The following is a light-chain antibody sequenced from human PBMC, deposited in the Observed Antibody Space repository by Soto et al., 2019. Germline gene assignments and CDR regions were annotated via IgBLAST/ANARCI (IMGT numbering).Light chain of an antibody. J-gene: IGKJ4*01. Sequence: DIQMTQSPSSLSASVGDRVTITCRASQRISSYLNWYQQKPGKAPKLLIYAASSLQSGVPSRFSGSGSGTDFTLTISSLQPEDFATYYCQQSYSTPQTFGGGTKGDIK. V-gene: IGKV1-39*01. CDR1: QRISSY. CDR2: AAS. CDR3: QQSYSTPQT.